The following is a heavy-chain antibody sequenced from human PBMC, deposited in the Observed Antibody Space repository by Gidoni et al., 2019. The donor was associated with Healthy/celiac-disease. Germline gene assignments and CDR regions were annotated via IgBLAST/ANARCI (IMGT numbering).Heavy chain of an antibody. D-gene: IGHD6-19*01. CDR1: GYPFTSYG. CDR2: ISAYNGNT. J-gene: IGHJ6*02. CDR3: ARDQYSSGWHGRGGVDYYYGMDV. Sequence: QVQLVQSGAEVKKPGASVKVSCKASGYPFTSYGISWVRQAPGQGLEWMGWISAYNGNTNYAQKLQGRVTMTTDTSTSTAYMELRSLRSDDTAVYYCARDQYSSGWHGRGGVDYYYGMDVWGQGTTVTVSS. V-gene: IGHV1-18*01.